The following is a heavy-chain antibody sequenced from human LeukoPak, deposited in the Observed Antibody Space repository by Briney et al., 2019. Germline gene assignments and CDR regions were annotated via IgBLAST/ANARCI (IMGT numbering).Heavy chain of an antibody. CDR2: INHSGST. CDR3: ARDRKDI. V-gene: IGHV4-34*01. Sequence: SETLSLTCAVYGGSFSGYYWSWIRQPPGKGLEWIGEINHSGSTNYNPSLESRVTISVDTSKNQFSLKLSSVTAADTAVYYCARDRKDIWGQGTMVTVSS. CDR1: GGSFSGYY. J-gene: IGHJ3*02.